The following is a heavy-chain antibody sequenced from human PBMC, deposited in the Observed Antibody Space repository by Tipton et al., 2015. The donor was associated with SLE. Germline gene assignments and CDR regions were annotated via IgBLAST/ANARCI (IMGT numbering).Heavy chain of an antibody. J-gene: IGHJ4*02. CDR3: ARDEYRYDATGYHLLGHFDF. Sequence: TLSLTCTVSGGSISSGSYYWGWIRQPPGKGLEWVGTVYYTGNTFYNPSLKSRVTISVDTSKNQFSLKLSSVTAADTAVYYCARDEYRYDATGYHLLGHFDFWGQGTLVTVSS. CDR2: VYYTGNT. CDR1: GGSISSGSYY. D-gene: IGHD3-22*01. V-gene: IGHV4-39*07.